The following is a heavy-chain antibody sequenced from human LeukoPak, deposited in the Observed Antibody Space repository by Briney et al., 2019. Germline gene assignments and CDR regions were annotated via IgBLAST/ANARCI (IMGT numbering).Heavy chain of an antibody. Sequence: GASVKVSCKVSGYTFTDYYMHWVQQAPGKGLEWMGLVDPEDGETIYAEKFQGRVTITADTSTDTAYMELSNLRSEDTAVYYCAISMVRGVIHPNWGQGTLVTVSS. D-gene: IGHD3-10*01. CDR2: VDPEDGET. CDR1: GYTFTDYY. CDR3: AISMVRGVIHPN. V-gene: IGHV1-69-2*01. J-gene: IGHJ4*02.